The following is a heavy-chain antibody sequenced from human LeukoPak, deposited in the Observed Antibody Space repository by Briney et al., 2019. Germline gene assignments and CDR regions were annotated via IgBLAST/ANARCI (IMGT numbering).Heavy chain of an antibody. D-gene: IGHD3-10*01. CDR3: VKDFDGWREVPGLDY. Sequence: GGSLRLSCAASGFAFSSYWMSWVRQAPGKGLEWVANIKKDGSEKYYVDSVKGRFTISRDNSKNTLYLQMNSLRAEDTAVYYCVKDFDGWREVPGLDYWGQEPWSPSPQ. J-gene: IGHJ4*01. CDR1: GFAFSSYW. CDR2: IKKDGSEK. V-gene: IGHV3-7*01.